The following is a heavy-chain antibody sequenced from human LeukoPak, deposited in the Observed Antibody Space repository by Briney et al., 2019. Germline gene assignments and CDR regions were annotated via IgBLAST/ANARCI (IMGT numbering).Heavy chain of an antibody. Sequence: GGSLRLSCAASGFTFSNYALGWVRQAPGKGLEWVSGVDGGGPNTLYADSVKGRFTISRDNSKSILYLQMNSLRAKDTAVYYCARDPRVGVTAAGFFHHWGQGTLVTVSS. CDR1: GFTFSNYA. V-gene: IGHV3-23*01. J-gene: IGHJ1*01. CDR2: VDGGGPNT. CDR3: ARDPRVGVTAAGFFHH. D-gene: IGHD1-26*01.